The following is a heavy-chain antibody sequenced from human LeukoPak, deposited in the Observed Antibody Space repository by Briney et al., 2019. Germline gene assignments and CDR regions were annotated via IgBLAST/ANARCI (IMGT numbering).Heavy chain of an antibody. CDR1: GGSISSGDYY. V-gene: IGHV4-30-4*01. D-gene: IGHD1-7*01. CDR3: ARVLYPSKITGTTVDY. CDR2: IYYSGST. J-gene: IGHJ4*02. Sequence: SETLSLTCTVSGGSISSGDYYWSWIRQPPGKGLEWIGYIYYSGSTYYNPSLKSRVTISVDTSKNQFSPKLSSVTAADTAVYYCARVLYPSKITGTTVDYWGQGTLVTVSS.